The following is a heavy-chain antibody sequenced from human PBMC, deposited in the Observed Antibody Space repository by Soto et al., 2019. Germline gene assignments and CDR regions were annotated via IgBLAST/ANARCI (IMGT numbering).Heavy chain of an antibody. Sequence: SETLSLTCTVSGYSISNGGYYWSWIRQRPGEGLEWLGYIYYSGSTYYNPSLKSRPSISVDTSKNQFSLKVNSVTAADTAVYYCARTTDPFDIWGQGKMDTVSS. CDR2: IYYSGST. J-gene: IGHJ3*02. CDR3: ARTTDPFDI. D-gene: IGHD1-1*01. CDR1: GYSISNGGYY. V-gene: IGHV4-31*03.